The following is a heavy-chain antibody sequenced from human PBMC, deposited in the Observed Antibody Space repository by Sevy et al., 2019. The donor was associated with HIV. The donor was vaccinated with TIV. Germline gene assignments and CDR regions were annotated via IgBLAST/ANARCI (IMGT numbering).Heavy chain of an antibody. Sequence: SETLSLTCTVSGGSISSGGYYWSWIRQHPGKGLEWIGYIYYSGSTYYNPSLKSRVTISVDTSKNQFSLKLSSVTAADTAVYYWARISGLGYCSGGSCPRWNYYYYMDVWGKGTTVTVSS. D-gene: IGHD2-15*01. CDR1: GGSISSGGYY. CDR2: IYYSGST. J-gene: IGHJ6*03. V-gene: IGHV4-31*03. CDR3: ARISGLGYCSGGSCPRWNYYYYMDV.